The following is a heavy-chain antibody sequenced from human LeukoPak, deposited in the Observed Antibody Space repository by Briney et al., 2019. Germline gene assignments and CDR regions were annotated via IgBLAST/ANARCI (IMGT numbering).Heavy chain of an antibody. CDR2: ISGNGGTT. J-gene: IGHJ4*02. Sequence: GGSLRLSCAASGFAFTSYAMNWVRQAPGKGLEWVSAISGNGGTTYYADSVEGRFTISRDNSKNTLYVQMNSLRAEDTAVYYCAKVSPYKIAVAGNFDYWGQGALVTVSS. D-gene: IGHD6-19*01. V-gene: IGHV3-23*01. CDR1: GFAFTSYA. CDR3: AKVSPYKIAVAGNFDY.